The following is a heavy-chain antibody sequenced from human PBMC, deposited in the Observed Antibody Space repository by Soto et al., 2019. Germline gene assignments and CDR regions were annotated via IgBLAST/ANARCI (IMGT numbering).Heavy chain of an antibody. D-gene: IGHD2-15*01. J-gene: IGHJ3*02. CDR1: GFTFSTYG. Sequence: LRLSCAASGFTFSTYGMHWVRQAPGKGLEWVALVWFDGSDKYSSDSVKGRFTISRDNSKNTLYLQMNSLRAEDTAVYYCARLYCSASSCYSVGGFDIWGQGTMVTVSS. V-gene: IGHV3-33*01. CDR3: ARLYCSASSCYSVGGFDI. CDR2: VWFDGSDK.